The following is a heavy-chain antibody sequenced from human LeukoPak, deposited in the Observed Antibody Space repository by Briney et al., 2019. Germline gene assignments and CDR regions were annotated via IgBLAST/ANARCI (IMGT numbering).Heavy chain of an antibody. V-gene: IGHV3-23*01. CDR2: ISGSGGSK. J-gene: IGHJ4*02. Sequence: PGGSLRLSCAASGFTFSSYGMSWVRQAPGKGLEWVSAISGSGGSKYYADSVKGRFTVSRDNAKNSLYLQMNSLRAEDTAVYYCARRATTERGHSYGLDFWGQGTLVTVSS. CDR1: GFTFSSYG. CDR3: ARRATTERGHSYGLDF. D-gene: IGHD5-18*01.